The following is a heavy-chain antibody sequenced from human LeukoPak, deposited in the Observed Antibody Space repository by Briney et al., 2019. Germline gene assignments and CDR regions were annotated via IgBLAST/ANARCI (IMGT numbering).Heavy chain of an antibody. CDR3: ARGLASSGWYIVAEKYYFDY. Sequence: GGPLSLPCAPSGFPLVVYALSGAPQPQGRGREGFLGFIWKGVGTGYADSVKGRFTISRDNAKNSLYLQMNSLRAEDTAVYYCARGLASSGWYIVAEKYYFDYWGQGTLVTVSS. CDR2: FIWKGVGT. D-gene: IGHD6-19*01. CDR1: GFPLVVYA. V-gene: IGHV3-20*04. J-gene: IGHJ4*02.